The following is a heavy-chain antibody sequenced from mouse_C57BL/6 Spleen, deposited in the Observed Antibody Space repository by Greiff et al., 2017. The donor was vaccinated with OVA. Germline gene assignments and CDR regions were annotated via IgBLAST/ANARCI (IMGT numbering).Heavy chain of an antibody. V-gene: IGHV1-81*01. CDR2: IYPRSGNT. Sequence: VQLQQSGAELARPGASVKLSCKASGYTFTSYGISWVKQRTGQGLEWIGEIYPRSGNTYYNEKFKGKATLTADKSSSTAYMERRSLTSEDSAVYFCARQDYDGVDYWGQGTTLTVSS. D-gene: IGHD2-4*01. CDR3: ARQDYDGVDY. CDR1: GYTFTSYG. J-gene: IGHJ2*01.